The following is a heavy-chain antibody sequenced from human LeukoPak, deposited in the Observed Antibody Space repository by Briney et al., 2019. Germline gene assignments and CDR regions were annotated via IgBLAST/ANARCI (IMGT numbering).Heavy chain of an antibody. CDR2: ISWNSGSI. CDR1: GFTFDDYA. J-gene: IGHJ6*02. CDR3: AKGTNPYYYDGMDV. V-gene: IGHV3-9*01. Sequence: PGGSLRLSCAASGFTFDDYAMHWVRQAPGKGLEWVSGISWNSGSIGYADSVKGRYTISRDNAKNSLYLQMNSLRAEDTALYYCAKGTNPYYYDGMDVWGQGTTVTVSS.